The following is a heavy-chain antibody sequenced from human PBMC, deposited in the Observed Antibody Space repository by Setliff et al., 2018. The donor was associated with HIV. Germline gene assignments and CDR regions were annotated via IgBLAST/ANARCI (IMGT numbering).Heavy chain of an antibody. CDR1: GGSISSHC. V-gene: IGHV4-4*08. Sequence: WETLSLTCTVSGGSISSHCWSWIRQSPGKALEWIGYIYASGSTNYNPSLKSRVAMSVDTSRNQFSLKLTSVTAADTAVYYCARRPIKGYGPFDSWGPGTLVTVSS. J-gene: IGHJ4*02. D-gene: IGHD2-15*01. CDR2: IYASGST. CDR3: ARRPIKGYGPFDS.